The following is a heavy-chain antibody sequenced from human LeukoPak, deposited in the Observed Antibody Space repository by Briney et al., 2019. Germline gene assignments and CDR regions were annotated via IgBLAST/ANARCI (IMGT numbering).Heavy chain of an antibody. CDR2: INHSGST. CDR1: GGSFSGYY. CDR3: ARAEDYGDYVSDY. D-gene: IGHD4-17*01. Sequence: SETLSLTCAVYGGSFSGYYWSWIRQPPGKGLEWIGEINHSGSTNYNPSLKSRVTISVDTSKNQFSLKLSSVTAADTAVYYCARAEDYGDYVSDYWGQGTLVTVSS. J-gene: IGHJ4*02. V-gene: IGHV4-34*01.